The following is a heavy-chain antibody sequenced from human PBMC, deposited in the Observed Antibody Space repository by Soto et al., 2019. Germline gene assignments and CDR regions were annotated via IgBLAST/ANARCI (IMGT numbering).Heavy chain of an antibody. CDR1: GFTFTSSA. CDR2: IVVGSGNT. V-gene: IGHV1-58*01. J-gene: IGHJ4*02. Sequence: SVKVSCKASGFTFTSSAVQWVRQARGQRLEWIGWIVVGSGNTNYAQKFQERVTISIDRSKNQFSLKLTSVTAADTAVYYCARVPDYWGQGTLVTVSS. CDR3: ARVPDY.